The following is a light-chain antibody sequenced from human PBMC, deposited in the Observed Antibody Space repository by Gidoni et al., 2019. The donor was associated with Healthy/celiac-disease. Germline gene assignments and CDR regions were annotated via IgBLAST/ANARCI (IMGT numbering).Light chain of an antibody. Sequence: EIQMTQSPSTLSASVGDRVTITCRASQSISSWLAWYQQKPGKATKLLIYDASSLESGVPSRFSGSGSGTEFTLTISSLQPDDFATYYCQQYNSPMYTFGQGTKLEIK. J-gene: IGKJ2*01. CDR1: QSISSW. CDR3: QQYNSPMYT. CDR2: DAS. V-gene: IGKV1-5*01.